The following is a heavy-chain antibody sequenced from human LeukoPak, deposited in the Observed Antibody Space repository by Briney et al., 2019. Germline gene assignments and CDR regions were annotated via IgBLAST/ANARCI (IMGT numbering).Heavy chain of an antibody. D-gene: IGHD5-18*01. Sequence: ASVKVSCKASGYTSTNYGISWVRQAPGQGLEWMGWISINRGNTNYAQKLQGRVSMATDTSTSTAYMELSSLRSEDTAVYYCARTWIHEAYNWFDPWGQGTLVTVSS. CDR1: GYTSTNYG. J-gene: IGHJ5*02. V-gene: IGHV1-18*01. CDR2: ISINRGNT. CDR3: ARTWIHEAYNWFDP.